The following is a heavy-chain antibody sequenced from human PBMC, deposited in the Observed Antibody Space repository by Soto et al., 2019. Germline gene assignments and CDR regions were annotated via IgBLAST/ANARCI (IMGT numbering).Heavy chain of an antibody. CDR3: ATTEDYFDY. CDR2: IFYSGST. J-gene: IGHJ4*02. CDR1: GISLTSGTYY. V-gene: IGHV4-31*03. Sequence: TLYLPFTLSGISLTSGTYYWGFIRQQPGKGLEWIGYIFYSGSTDYNLSLKSRVNISVDTSKNQFSLKMNSVTAADTAVYFCATTEDYFDYWGQGTLVTVSS.